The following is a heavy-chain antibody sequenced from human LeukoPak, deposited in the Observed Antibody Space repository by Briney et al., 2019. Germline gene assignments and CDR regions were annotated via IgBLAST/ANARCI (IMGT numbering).Heavy chain of an antibody. Sequence: GGSLRLSCAASGFTFNFYWMHWVRQAPGKGLLWVSRINSDGSSTSYADSVKGRFTISRDNAKNTLYLQMNGLRAEDTAVYYCARDPFDILTDPYFDYWGQGTLVTVSS. D-gene: IGHD3-9*01. CDR2: INSDGSST. J-gene: IGHJ4*02. V-gene: IGHV3-74*01. CDR1: GFTFNFYW. CDR3: ARDPFDILTDPYFDY.